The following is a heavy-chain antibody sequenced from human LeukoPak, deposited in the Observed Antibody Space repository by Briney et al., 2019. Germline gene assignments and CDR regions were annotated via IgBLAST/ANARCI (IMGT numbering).Heavy chain of an antibody. D-gene: IGHD6-6*01. Sequence: ASVKVSCKASGYTFTGYYMHWVRQAPGQGLEWMGWINPNSGGTNYAQKFQGRVTMTRDTYISTAYMELSRLRSDDTAVYYCATSSRPYYYMDVWGKGTTVTVSS. CDR3: ATSSRPYYYMDV. CDR2: INPNSGGT. CDR1: GYTFTGYY. V-gene: IGHV1-2*02. J-gene: IGHJ6*03.